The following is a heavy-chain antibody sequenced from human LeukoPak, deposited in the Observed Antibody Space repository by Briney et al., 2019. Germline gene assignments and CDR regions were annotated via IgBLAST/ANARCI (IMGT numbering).Heavy chain of an antibody. D-gene: IGHD6-13*01. V-gene: IGHV4-34*01. CDR1: GGSFSGYY. J-gene: IGHJ5*02. CDR2: INHSGTT. Sequence: PSETLSLTCAVYGGSFSGYYWSWIRQPPGKGLEWIGEINHSGTTNYNPSLKSRVTISVDTSKNQFSLKLSSVTAADTAVYYCARGSSSSSPTSWFDPWGQGTLVTVSS. CDR3: ARGSSSSSPTSWFDP.